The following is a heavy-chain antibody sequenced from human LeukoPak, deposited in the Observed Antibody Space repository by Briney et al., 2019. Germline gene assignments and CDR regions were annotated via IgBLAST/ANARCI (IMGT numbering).Heavy chain of an antibody. Sequence: PSETLSLTCTVSGGSISSSSYYWGWIRQPPGKGLEWIGSVYYSGNTYYYPSLKSRVTISIDTSKNQFSLKLSSVTAADTAVYYCARVETVAGRGPFDPWGQGTLVTVSS. CDR2: VYYSGNT. V-gene: IGHV4-39*01. D-gene: IGHD6-19*01. CDR1: GGSISSSSYY. CDR3: ARVETVAGRGPFDP. J-gene: IGHJ5*02.